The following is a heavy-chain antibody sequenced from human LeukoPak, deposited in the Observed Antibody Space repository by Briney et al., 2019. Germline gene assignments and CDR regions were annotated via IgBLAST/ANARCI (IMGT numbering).Heavy chain of an antibody. J-gene: IGHJ5*02. CDR3: ANSYCGGDCYLP. CDR1: GFTFSSYA. Sequence: PGGSLRLSCAASGFTFSSYAMSWGRQAPGEGLEWVSGISGSGGSTDYADSVKGRFTISRDNSKNTLYLQMNSLRVEDTAVYYCANSYCGGDCYLPWGQGTLVTVSS. CDR2: ISGSGGST. V-gene: IGHV3-23*01. D-gene: IGHD2-21*02.